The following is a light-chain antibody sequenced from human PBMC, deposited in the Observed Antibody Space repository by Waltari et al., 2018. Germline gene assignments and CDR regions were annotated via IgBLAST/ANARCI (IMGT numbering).Light chain of an antibody. CDR1: SNDVGSYNL. CDR3: CSYASGSTII. Sequence: QSALTQPASVSGSPGQSITISCTGTSNDVGSYNLVSWYQLHPGKAPELLIYEGSKRPSGVSNRFSGSKSGNTASLTISGLQAEDEADYFCCSYASGSTIIFGGGTKLTVL. V-gene: IGLV2-23*01. J-gene: IGLJ2*01. CDR2: EGS.